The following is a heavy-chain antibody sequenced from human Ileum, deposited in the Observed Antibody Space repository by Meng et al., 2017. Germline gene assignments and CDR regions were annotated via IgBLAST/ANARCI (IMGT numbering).Heavy chain of an antibody. J-gene: IGHJ4*02. CDR1: GGSFSGYY. Sequence: SETLSLTCAVYGGSFSGYYWSWIRQPPGKGLEWIGEINHSGSTNYTPSLKSRVTISVDTSKNQFSLKLSSVTAADTAVYYCARKEGSRWWFDYWGQGTLVTVSS. CDR3: ARKEGSRWWFDY. D-gene: IGHD6-13*01. CDR2: INHSGST. V-gene: IGHV4-34*01.